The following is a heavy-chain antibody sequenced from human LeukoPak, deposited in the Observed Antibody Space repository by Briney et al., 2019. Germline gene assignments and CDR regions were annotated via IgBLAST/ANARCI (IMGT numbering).Heavy chain of an antibody. V-gene: IGHV1-18*01. J-gene: IGHJ4*02. Sequence: ASVKVSCKTSGGTFNNSAISWLRQAPGQGLEWMGWISAYNGNTNYAQKLQGRVTMTTDTSTSTAYMELRSLRSDDTAVYYCARARGISDYWGQGTLVTVSS. CDR2: ISAYNGNT. CDR3: ARARGISDY. D-gene: IGHD3-16*01. CDR1: GGTFNNSA.